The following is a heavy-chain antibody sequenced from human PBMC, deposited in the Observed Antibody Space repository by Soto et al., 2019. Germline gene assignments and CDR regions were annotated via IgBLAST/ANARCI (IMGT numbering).Heavy chain of an antibody. CDR3: ARGVDYYATSGYFSFDS. CDR1: GGSFHNFY. CDR2: VHYSGST. D-gene: IGHD3-16*01. J-gene: IGHJ4*02. Sequence: SDTLSLSCDLSGGSFHNFYWLCIRKPPGKGLEWVGHVHYSGSTNYSPSLNSRATISLDTSKSQLSLKLRSVTAADTAMYFCARGVDYYATSGYFSFDSWGQGIPVTVS. V-gene: IGHV4-59*07.